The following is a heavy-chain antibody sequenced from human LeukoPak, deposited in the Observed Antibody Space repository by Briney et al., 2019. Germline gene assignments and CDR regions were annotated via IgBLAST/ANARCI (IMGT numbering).Heavy chain of an antibody. CDR3: ARGLSYRGTDMDV. D-gene: IGHD2-21*01. CDR2: IYYSGST. J-gene: IGHJ6*03. CDR1: GGSISSYY. Sequence: SETLSLTCTVSGGSISSYYWSWIRQPPGKGLEWIGYIYYSGSTNYNPSLKSRVTISVDTSKNQFSLKLSSVTAADTAVYYCARGLSYRGTDMDVWGKGTTVTVSS. V-gene: IGHV4-59*12.